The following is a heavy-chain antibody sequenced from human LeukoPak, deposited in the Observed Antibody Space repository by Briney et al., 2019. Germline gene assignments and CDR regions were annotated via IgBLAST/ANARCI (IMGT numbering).Heavy chain of an antibody. CDR2: IFPGDSDT. J-gene: IGHJ3*02. CDR1: GYSFTDYW. CDR3: ARLNYYDSRGYYLMGAFDI. Sequence: GESLKISCKGSGYSFTDYWIGWVRQMPGKGLEWMGIIFPGDSDTKYSPSFQGQVTISADKSISTAYLQWRSLKASDTAMYYCARLNYYDSRGYYLMGAFDIWGQGTMVTVSS. D-gene: IGHD3-22*01. V-gene: IGHV5-51*01.